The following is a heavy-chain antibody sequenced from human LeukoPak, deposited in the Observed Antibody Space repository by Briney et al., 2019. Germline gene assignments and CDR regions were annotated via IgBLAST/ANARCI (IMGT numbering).Heavy chain of an antibody. CDR2: IYYSGST. V-gene: IGHV4-61*01. CDR1: GVSFNSVIYY. Sequence: SETLSLTCRVSGVSFNSVIYYWSWIRQHPGKGLEWIGYIYYSGSTNYNPSLKSRVTISVDTSKNQFSLKLSSVTAADTAVYYCARAGYDILTGYYSGWFDPWGQGTLVTVSS. D-gene: IGHD3-9*01. CDR3: ARAGYDILTGYYSGWFDP. J-gene: IGHJ5*02.